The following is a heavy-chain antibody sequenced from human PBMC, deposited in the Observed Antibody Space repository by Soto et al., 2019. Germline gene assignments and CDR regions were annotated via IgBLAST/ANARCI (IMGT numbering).Heavy chain of an antibody. CDR2: ISSSSSI. Sequence: EVQLVESGGGLVQPGGSLRLSCAASGFPFGTYAMNWVRQAPGKGLEWISYISSSSSIHYADSVKGRFTISRDNTKNSLYLQMNSLRDEDTAVYYCARVCGGDCWTFAFWGQGTMVTVSS. CDR3: ARVCGGDCWTFAF. CDR1: GFPFGTYA. D-gene: IGHD2-21*02. J-gene: IGHJ3*01. V-gene: IGHV3-48*02.